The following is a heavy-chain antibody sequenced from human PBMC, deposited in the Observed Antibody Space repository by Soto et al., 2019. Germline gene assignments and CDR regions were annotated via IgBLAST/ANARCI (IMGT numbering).Heavy chain of an antibody. D-gene: IGHD6-19*01. Sequence: SETLSLTCAVSGGSISSGGYSWSWIRQPPGKGLEWIGYIYYSGSTNYNPSLKSRVTISVDKSKNQFSLKLSSVTAADTAVYYCARVRSGWNNWFDPWGQGTLVTVSS. CDR1: GGSISSGGYS. J-gene: IGHJ5*02. CDR2: IYYSGST. CDR3: ARVRSGWNNWFDP. V-gene: IGHV4-61*08.